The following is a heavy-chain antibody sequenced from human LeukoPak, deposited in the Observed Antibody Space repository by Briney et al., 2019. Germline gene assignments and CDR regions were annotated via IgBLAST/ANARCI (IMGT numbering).Heavy chain of an antibody. CDR2: INGDGSTT. Sequence: PGGSLRLSCAASGFTFSSYWMHWVRQSPGKGLVWVALINGDGSTTTHADSVKGRFTISRDNAKNTAYLQMNSLRDEDTAVYFCARDYAGSPDYWGQGTLVTVSA. J-gene: IGHJ4*02. D-gene: IGHD3-10*01. V-gene: IGHV3-74*03. CDR3: ARDYAGSPDY. CDR1: GFTFSSYW.